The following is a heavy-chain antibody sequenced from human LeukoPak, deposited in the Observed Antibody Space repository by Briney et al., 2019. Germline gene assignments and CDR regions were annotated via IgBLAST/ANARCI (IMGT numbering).Heavy chain of an antibody. V-gene: IGHV4-31*03. CDR3: ARYTAMVAFHAHGFDI. CDR1: GGSISSGGYY. CDR2: IYYSGST. D-gene: IGHD5-18*01. Sequence: PSEALSLTCTVSGGSISSGGYYWSWIRQHPGKGLEWIGYIYYSGSTYYNPSLKSRVTISVDTSKNQFSLRLRSVTAADTAVYYCARYTAMVAFHAHGFDIWGQGTMVTVS. J-gene: IGHJ3*02.